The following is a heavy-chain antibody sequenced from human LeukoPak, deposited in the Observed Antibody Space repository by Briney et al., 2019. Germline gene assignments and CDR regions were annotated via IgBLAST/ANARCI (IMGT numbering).Heavy chain of an antibody. CDR1: GGSFSGYY. V-gene: IGHV4-34*01. J-gene: IGHJ4*02. CDR3: ARDHREMGFDY. Sequence: PSETLSLTCAVYGGSFSGYYWSWIRQPPGKGLEWIGEINHSGSTNYNPSLKSRVTISVDTSKNQFSLKLSSVTAADTAVYYCARDHREMGFDYWGQGTLVTVSS. D-gene: IGHD5-24*01. CDR2: INHSGST.